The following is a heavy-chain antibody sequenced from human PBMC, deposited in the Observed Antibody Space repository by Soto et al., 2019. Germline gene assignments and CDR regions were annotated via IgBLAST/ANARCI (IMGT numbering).Heavy chain of an antibody. D-gene: IGHD1-20*01. CDR2: IWYDGNNK. Sequence: QFQLVESGGGVVQPGRSLRLSCAASGFSFSDYGMHWVRQAPGKGLEWVAVIWYDGNNKYYVDSVKGRFTISRDNSKNTVYLQMNSLRAEDTAVYYCARGSHNWNSEKFHYYYNMDVWGQGTTVTVSS. V-gene: IGHV3-33*01. CDR3: ARGSHNWNSEKFHYYYNMDV. CDR1: GFSFSDYG. J-gene: IGHJ6*02.